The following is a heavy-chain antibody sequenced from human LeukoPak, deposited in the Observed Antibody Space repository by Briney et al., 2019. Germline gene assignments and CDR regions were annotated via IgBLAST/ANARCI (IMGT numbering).Heavy chain of an antibody. J-gene: IGHJ4*02. CDR3: ARRPGDRIRGMGDYLDY. D-gene: IGHD1-26*01. Sequence: SETLSLTCTVSGGSISSSSYYWGWIRQPPGKGLEWIGSIYYSGSTYYNPSLKSRVTISVDTSKNQFSLKLSSVTAADTAVYYCARRPGDRIRGMGDYLDYWGQGTLVTVSS. V-gene: IGHV4-39*01. CDR2: IYYSGST. CDR1: GGSISSSSYY.